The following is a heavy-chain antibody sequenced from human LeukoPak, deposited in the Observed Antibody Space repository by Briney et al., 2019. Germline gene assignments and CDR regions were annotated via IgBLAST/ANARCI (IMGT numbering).Heavy chain of an antibody. Sequence: GGSLRLSCAASGFTFSSYAMSWVRQAPGKGLEWVSAISGSGGSTYYADSVKGRFTISRDNTKNTLYLQMNSLRAEDTAVYYCAKDLYYYGSSGYWGQGTLVTVSS. D-gene: IGHD3-22*01. CDR2: ISGSGGST. CDR1: GFTFSSYA. J-gene: IGHJ4*02. V-gene: IGHV3-23*01. CDR3: AKDLYYYGSSGY.